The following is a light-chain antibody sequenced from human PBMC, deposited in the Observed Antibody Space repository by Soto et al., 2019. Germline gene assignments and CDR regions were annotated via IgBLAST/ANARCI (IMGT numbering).Light chain of an antibody. V-gene: IGKV3-20*01. CDR2: GAS. CDR1: QSVSSSY. CDR3: QQYGSSRWT. Sequence: EIVLTQSPGTLSLSPGERATLSCRASQSVSSSYLAWYQQNRGQAPRLLIYGASSRAPGIPDRFGGSGSGTGFTLTISRLEPEDFAVYYCQQYGSSRWTFGQGTKVDIK. J-gene: IGKJ1*01.